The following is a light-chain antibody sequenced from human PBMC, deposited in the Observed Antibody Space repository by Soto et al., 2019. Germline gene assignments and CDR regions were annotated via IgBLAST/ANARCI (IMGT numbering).Light chain of an antibody. J-gene: IGKJ1*01. CDR2: VAS. CDR3: LQHNAYPWT. CDR1: QGISSY. V-gene: IGKV1-17*03. Sequence: DIQMTQSPSSVSASVGDRVTITCRASQGISSYLAWYQQKPGKAPKRLIYVASSLQSGVPSRFSGSGSGTEFTLTISSLQPEDFASYFCLQHNAYPWTFGQGTKVDIK.